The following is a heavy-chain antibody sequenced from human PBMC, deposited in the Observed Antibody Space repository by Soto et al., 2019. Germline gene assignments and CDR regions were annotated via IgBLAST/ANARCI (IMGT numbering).Heavy chain of an antibody. CDR2: ISPYNGKT. CDR3: ARDYSSGWSTNFWGKGENWFDP. Sequence: QVQLVQSGAEVKKPGASVKVSCKTSGYTFTSYGISWVRQAPGQGLEWMGWISPYNGKTNYAQKVQGRVPMTTDTSTSTAYMELRSLRSDDTAVYYCARDYSSGWSTNFWGKGENWFDPWGQGTLVTVSS. D-gene: IGHD6-19*01. V-gene: IGHV1-18*01. CDR1: GYTFTSYG. J-gene: IGHJ5*02.